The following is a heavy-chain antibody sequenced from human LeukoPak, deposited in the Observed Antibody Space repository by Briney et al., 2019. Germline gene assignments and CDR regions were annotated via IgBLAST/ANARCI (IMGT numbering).Heavy chain of an antibody. CDR1: GYTFTCYY. CDR2: INSNSGGT. J-gene: IGHJ4*02. V-gene: IGHV1-2*02. D-gene: IGHD1-20*01. Sequence: GASLKDCCKASGYTFTCYYMHWAGHAPGQGLEWMGWINSNSGGTNYAQKFQGRVTMTSDTSISTAYMELSRLRSDDTAVYYCSTLTGTTSELIDYWGQGTLVTVSS. CDR3: STLTGTTSELIDY.